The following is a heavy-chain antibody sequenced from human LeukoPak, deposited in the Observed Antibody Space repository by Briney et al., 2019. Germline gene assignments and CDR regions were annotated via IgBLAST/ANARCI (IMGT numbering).Heavy chain of an antibody. J-gene: IGHJ4*02. D-gene: IGHD3-10*01. Sequence: GGSLRLSCAASGFTFDDYGMSWVRQGPGKGLEWVSGINWNGGMTAYADSVKGRFTISRDNAKNSLYLQMNSLRAEDTAVYYCARLYTSGSIYHWSDYWGQGTLVTVSS. CDR1: GFTFDDYG. CDR2: INWNGGMT. CDR3: ARLYTSGSIYHWSDY. V-gene: IGHV3-20*04.